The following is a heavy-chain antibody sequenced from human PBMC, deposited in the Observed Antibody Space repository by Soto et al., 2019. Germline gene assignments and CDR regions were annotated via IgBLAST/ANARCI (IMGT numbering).Heavy chain of an antibody. CDR1: GGSISSTSDY. J-gene: IGHJ3*01. CDR3: ARQGFTGGAFDV. V-gene: IGHV4-39*01. Sequence: QLQLQESGPGLVKPSETLSLTCTVSGGSISSTSDYWGWIRQPPGKGLEWIGSIYYSGTTYYNPSLKSRVTISVDTSKNQFSLKLNSVTAADTAVYYCARQGFTGGAFDVWDQGTMVTVSS. D-gene: IGHD3-10*01. CDR2: IYYSGTT.